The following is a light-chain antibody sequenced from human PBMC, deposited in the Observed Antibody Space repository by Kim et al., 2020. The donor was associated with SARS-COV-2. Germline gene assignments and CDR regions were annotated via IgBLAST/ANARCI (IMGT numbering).Light chain of an antibody. CDR3: SSRDSSNNARYV. V-gene: IGLV3-19*01. CDR1: SLRSYY. J-gene: IGLJ1*01. CDR2: GKN. Sequence: SSELTQDPAVSVALGQTVRITCQGDSLRSYYASWYQQKPGQAPILVIYGKNNRPSGIPDRFSGSSSGDTASLTITGAQAGDEADYYCSSRDSSNNARYVFGTGTKVTVL.